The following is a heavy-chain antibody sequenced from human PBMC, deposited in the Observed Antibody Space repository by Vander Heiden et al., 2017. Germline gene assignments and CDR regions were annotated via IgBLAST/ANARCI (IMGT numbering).Heavy chain of an antibody. Sequence: EVQLVESGGGLVQPGRSLRLSCAASGFHFDDYAMHWVWQGPGKGLEWVSGISWNSGSRGYADSVKGRFTISRDNAKNSLYLQMNSLRAEDTALYYCAKDISRDKDGMDVWGQGTTVTVSS. J-gene: IGHJ6*02. CDR2: ISWNSGSR. CDR1: GFHFDDYA. D-gene: IGHD2-15*01. CDR3: AKDISRDKDGMDV. V-gene: IGHV3-9*01.